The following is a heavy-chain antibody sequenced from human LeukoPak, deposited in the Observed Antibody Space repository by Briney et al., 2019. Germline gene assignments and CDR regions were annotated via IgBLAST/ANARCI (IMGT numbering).Heavy chain of an antibody. V-gene: IGHV1-8*01. CDR1: GYTLTSYD. D-gene: IGHD3-10*01. Sequence: ASVKVSCKASGYTLTSYDINWVRQATGQGLEWMGWMNPNSGNTGYAQKFQGRVTMTRNTSISTAYMELSSLRSEDTAVYYCAREGYDYGSGSYYPYWDYYYGVDVWGQGTTVTVSS. J-gene: IGHJ6*02. CDR3: AREGYDYGSGSYYPYWDYYYGVDV. CDR2: MNPNSGNT.